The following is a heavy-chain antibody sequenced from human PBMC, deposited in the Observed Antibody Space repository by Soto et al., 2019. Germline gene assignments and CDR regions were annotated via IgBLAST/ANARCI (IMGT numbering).Heavy chain of an antibody. Sequence: SETLSLTCTVSGGSISSYYWSWIRQPPGKGLEWIGYIYYSGSTNYNPSLKSRATISVDTSKNQFSLKLSSVTAADTAVYYCARVWGGAFDIWGQGTMVTVSS. CDR2: IYYSGST. J-gene: IGHJ3*02. CDR3: ARVWGGAFDI. V-gene: IGHV4-59*01. D-gene: IGHD3-10*01. CDR1: GGSISSYY.